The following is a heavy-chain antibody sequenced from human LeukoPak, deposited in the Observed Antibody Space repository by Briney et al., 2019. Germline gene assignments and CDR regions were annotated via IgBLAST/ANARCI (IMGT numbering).Heavy chain of an antibody. D-gene: IGHD1-26*01. V-gene: IGHV4-59*01. J-gene: IGHJ4*02. Sequence: SETLSLTXTVSGGSISSYYWSWIRQPPGQGLGWIGYIYYSGSTNYNPSLKSRVTISVDTSKNQFSLKLSSVTAADTAVYYCARDRGSADFDYWGQGTLVTVSS. CDR1: GGSISSYY. CDR3: ARDRGSADFDY. CDR2: IYYSGST.